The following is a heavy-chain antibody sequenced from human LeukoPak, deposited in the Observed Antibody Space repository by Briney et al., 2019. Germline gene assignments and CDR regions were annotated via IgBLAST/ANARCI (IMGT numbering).Heavy chain of an antibody. D-gene: IGHD3-10*01. V-gene: IGHV4-39*07. Sequence: SETLSLTCTVSGGSISSSSYYWGWIRQPPGKGLEWIGSIYYSGSTYYNPSLKSRVTISVDTSKNQFSLKLSSVTAADTAVYYCARVTYYGSGRLYWGQGTLVTVSS. CDR3: ARVTYYGSGRLY. CDR1: GGSISSSSYY. CDR2: IYYSGST. J-gene: IGHJ4*02.